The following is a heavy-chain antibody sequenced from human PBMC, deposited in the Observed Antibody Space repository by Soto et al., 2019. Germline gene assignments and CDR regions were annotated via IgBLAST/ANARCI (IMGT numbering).Heavy chain of an antibody. D-gene: IGHD1-26*01. J-gene: IGHJ4*02. V-gene: IGHV3-7*03. CDR3: AGFNVPMGAAPLEY. CDR2: IKQDGSEK. CDR1: GFTFSSYW. Sequence: GGSLRLSCAASGFTFSSYWMSWVRQAPGKGLEWVANIKQDGSEKYYVDSVKGRFTISRDNAKNSLYLQMNSLRAEDTAVYYCAGFNVPMGAAPLEYWGQGTQVTVSS.